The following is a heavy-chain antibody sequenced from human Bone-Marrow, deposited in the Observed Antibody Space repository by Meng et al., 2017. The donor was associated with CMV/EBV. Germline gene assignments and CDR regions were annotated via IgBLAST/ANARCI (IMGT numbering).Heavy chain of an antibody. CDR1: GHSISVGYY. J-gene: IGHJ4*02. CDR2: IYHSGTS. D-gene: IGHD1-26*01. CDR3: ARVKGATGPAYYFDH. V-gene: IGHV4-38-2*02. Sequence: SETLSLTCTASGHSISVGYYWGWVRQPPGKGLEWIASIYHSGTSYYNPSLKSRATISVDTSNSLFSLKLSSVTAADTAVYYCARVKGATGPAYYFDHWGQGELVPVSS.